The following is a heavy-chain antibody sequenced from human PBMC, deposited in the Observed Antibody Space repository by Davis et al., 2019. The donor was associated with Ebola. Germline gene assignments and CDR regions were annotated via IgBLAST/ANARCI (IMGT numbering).Heavy chain of an antibody. CDR3: AKDLSPNDIVYYYYMDV. CDR2: ISGSGGST. Sequence: GESLKISCAASGFTFSSYAMSWVRQAPGKGLEWVSTISGSGGSTYYADSVKGRFTISRDNSKNTLYLQMNSLRAEDTAVYYCAKDLSPNDIVYYYYMDVWGKGTTVTVSS. CDR1: GFTFSSYA. J-gene: IGHJ6*03. V-gene: IGHV3-23*01. D-gene: IGHD2-15*01.